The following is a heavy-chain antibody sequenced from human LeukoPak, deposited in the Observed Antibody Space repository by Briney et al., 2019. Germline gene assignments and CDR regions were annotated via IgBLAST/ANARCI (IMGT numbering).Heavy chain of an antibody. J-gene: IGHJ5*02. V-gene: IGHV3-23*01. CDR1: GFTFSSYA. Sequence: GGSLRLSCAASGFTFSSYAMSWVRQAPGKGLEWGSAISGSGGSTYYADSVKGRFTISRDNSKNTLYLQMNSLRAEDTAVYYCAKVNGRNGRQCSSSWYDDGGWFDPWGQGTLVTVSS. CDR3: AKVNGRNGRQCSSSWYDDGGWFDP. D-gene: IGHD6-13*01. CDR2: ISGSGGST.